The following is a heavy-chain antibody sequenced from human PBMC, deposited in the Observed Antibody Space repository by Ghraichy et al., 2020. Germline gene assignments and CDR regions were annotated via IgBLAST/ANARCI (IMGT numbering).Heavy chain of an antibody. CDR1: GGSISSYY. CDR3: ARDLFYSHSDGMDV. Sequence: SETLSLTCTVSGGSISSYYWSWIRQPAGKGLEWIGRIYSSGSTNYNPSLKSRVTMSVDTSKNQFSLKLSSVTAADTAVYYCARDLFYSHSDGMDVWGQGTTVTVSS. D-gene: IGHD4-11*01. V-gene: IGHV4-4*07. J-gene: IGHJ6*02. CDR2: IYSSGST.